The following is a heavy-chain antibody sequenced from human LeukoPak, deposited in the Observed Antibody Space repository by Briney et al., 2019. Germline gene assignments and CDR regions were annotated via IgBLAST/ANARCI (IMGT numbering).Heavy chain of an antibody. D-gene: IGHD6-19*01. CDR1: GFTFSSYS. V-gene: IGHV4-34*01. J-gene: IGHJ5*02. Sequence: GSLRLSCAASGFTFSSYSMNWVRQPPGKGLEWIGEINHSGSTNYNPSLKSRVTISVDTSKNQFSLKLGSVTAADTAVYYCARHGSGWYLNWFDPWGQGTLVTVSS. CDR3: ARHGSGWYLNWFDP. CDR2: INHSGST.